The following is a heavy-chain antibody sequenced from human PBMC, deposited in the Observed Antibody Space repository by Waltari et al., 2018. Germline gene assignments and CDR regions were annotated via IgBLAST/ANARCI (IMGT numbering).Heavy chain of an antibody. V-gene: IGHV4-4*02. CDR3: ARDRGRGLYLES. CDR2: VHGSGKT. Sequence: QLQLRESGPGLVKPSGTLSPPCAASGDSMTSTSWCSWVRQSPGQGWQWMGQVHGSGKTNYHQSFASRVTISLDTYNKQFSLRVTSATAADTAVYYCARDRGRGLYLESWGPGTLVTVSP. J-gene: IGHJ4*02. D-gene: IGHD2-15*01. CDR1: GDSMTSTSW.